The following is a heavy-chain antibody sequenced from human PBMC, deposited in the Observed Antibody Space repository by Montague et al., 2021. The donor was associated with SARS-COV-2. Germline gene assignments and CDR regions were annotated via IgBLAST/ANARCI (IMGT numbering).Heavy chain of an antibody. CDR3: AREDAGDWYFDL. D-gene: IGHD1-1*01. CDR2: IHRDGKT. V-gene: IGHV4-4*02. J-gene: IGHJ2*01. CDR1: GASISSHEW. Sequence: SETLSLTCDVSGASISSHEWWSWVRQPPGKGLEWLGEIHRDGKTKYNPXRRSRVTMSVDTSKNQFSLRPSSVTAADTAVLYCAREDAGDWYFDLWGRGTLVTVSS.